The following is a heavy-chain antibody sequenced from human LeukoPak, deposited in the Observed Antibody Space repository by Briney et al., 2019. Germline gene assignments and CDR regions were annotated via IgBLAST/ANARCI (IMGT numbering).Heavy chain of an antibody. V-gene: IGHV3-48*03. Sequence: TGGSLRLSCAASGFSFSTYEFHWVRHAPGKGLEWVSYISASGQTIYYADSVRGRFTISRDNAKNSLYLQMNSLRAEDTAVYYCARDRYSGSYPLDYWGQGTLVTVSS. CDR2: ISASGQTI. D-gene: IGHD1-26*01. CDR3: ARDRYSGSYPLDY. J-gene: IGHJ4*02. CDR1: GFSFSTYE.